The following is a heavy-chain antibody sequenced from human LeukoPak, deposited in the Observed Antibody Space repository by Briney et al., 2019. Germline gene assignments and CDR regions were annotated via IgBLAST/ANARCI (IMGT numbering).Heavy chain of an antibody. CDR1: GYTFTSYD. J-gene: IGHJ5*02. D-gene: IGHD2-8*01. CDR3: AREGRNIVLMVLEGWFDP. V-gene: IGHV1-18*01. CDR2: ISAHNGNT. Sequence: GASVKVSCKASGYTFTSYDINWVRQAPGQGLEWMGWISAHNGNTNYAQNLQGRVTMTTDTSTRIAYMELRSLRSDDTAVYYCAREGRNIVLMVLEGWFDPWGQGTLVTVSS.